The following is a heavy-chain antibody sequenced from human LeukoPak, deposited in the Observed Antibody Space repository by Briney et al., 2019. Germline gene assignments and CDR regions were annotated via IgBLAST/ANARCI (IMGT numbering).Heavy chain of an antibody. Sequence: GGSLRLSCAASGFTFSSYSMNWVRQAPGKGLEWVSYISNRGNNIYYADSVKGRFTISRDNAKNSLYLQMNSLRAEDTAVYYCGRYGLGYYYMDVWGKGTTVTISS. CDR1: GFTFSSYS. CDR3: GRYGLGYYYMDV. V-gene: IGHV3-48*04. D-gene: IGHD6-19*01. J-gene: IGHJ6*03. CDR2: ISNRGNNI.